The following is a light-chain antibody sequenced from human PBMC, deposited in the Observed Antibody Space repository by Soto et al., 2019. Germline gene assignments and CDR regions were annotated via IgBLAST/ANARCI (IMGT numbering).Light chain of an antibody. CDR3: QQSYSTPQT. Sequence: DIQMTQSPASLSSYLLDIITITCRASQSISNYLNWYQQKPGKAPKLLIYAASSLQSGVPSRFSGSGSGTDFTLTISSLQPQDFATYYCQQSYSTPQTFGQGTKVDI. CDR2: AAS. CDR1: QSISNY. V-gene: IGKV1-39*01. J-gene: IGKJ1*01.